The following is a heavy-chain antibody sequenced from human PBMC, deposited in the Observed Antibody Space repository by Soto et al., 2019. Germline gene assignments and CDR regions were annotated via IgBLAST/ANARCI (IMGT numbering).Heavy chain of an antibody. CDR1: GGTFSSYA. CDR2: IIPIFGTA. D-gene: IGHD3-22*01. Sequence: SVKVSCKASGGTFSSYAISWVRQAPGQGLEWMGGIIPIFGTANYAQKFQGRVTITADESTSTAYMELSSLRSEDTAVYYCARDSSGYSDSDDAFDIWGQGTRVTVSS. J-gene: IGHJ3*02. V-gene: IGHV1-69*13. CDR3: ARDSSGYSDSDDAFDI.